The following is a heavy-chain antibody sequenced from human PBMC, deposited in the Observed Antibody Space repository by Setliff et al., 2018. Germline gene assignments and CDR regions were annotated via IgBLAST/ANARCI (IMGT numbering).Heavy chain of an antibody. CDR3: ARVSSLSSSWYDDAFDI. Sequence: SETLSLTCAVSGYSISSGYYWGWIRQPPGKGLEWIGNIYYSGSTYFNPSLRSRVTISVDTSKNQFSLKLSSVTAADTAVYYCARVSSLSSSWYDDAFDIWGQGTMVTVSS. V-gene: IGHV4-38-2*01. D-gene: IGHD6-13*01. CDR1: GYSISSGYY. CDR2: IYYSGST. J-gene: IGHJ3*02.